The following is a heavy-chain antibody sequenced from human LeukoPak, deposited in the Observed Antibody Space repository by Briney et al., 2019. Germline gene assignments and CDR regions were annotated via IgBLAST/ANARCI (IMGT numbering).Heavy chain of an antibody. J-gene: IGHJ4*02. Sequence: SQTLSLTCAISGDSVSTNNAAWNWIRQSPSRGLEWLGWTYFRPKWYNDYAVSVKSRINISADTSKNQFSLHLNSVTPDDTAVYFCARDGAVPLDSWGQGTLVTVSS. D-gene: IGHD3-16*01. CDR2: TYFRPKWYN. CDR3: ARDGAVPLDS. V-gene: IGHV6-1*01. CDR1: GDSVSTNNAA.